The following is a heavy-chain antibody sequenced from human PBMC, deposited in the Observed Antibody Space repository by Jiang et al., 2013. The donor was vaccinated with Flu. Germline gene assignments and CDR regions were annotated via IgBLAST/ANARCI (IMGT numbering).Heavy chain of an antibody. V-gene: IGHV3-23*01. J-gene: IGHJ4*02. CDR2: ISGSGGST. CDR3: AKGLGLGSSGWYGGVSFDY. CDR1: GFTFSSYA. Sequence: VQLLESGGGLVQPGGSLRLSCAASGFTFSSYAMSWVRQAPGKGLEWVSAISGSGGSTYYADSVKGRFTISRDNSKNTLYLQMNSLRAEDTAVYYCAKGLGLGSSGWYGGVSFDYWGQGTLVTVSS. D-gene: IGHD6-19*01.